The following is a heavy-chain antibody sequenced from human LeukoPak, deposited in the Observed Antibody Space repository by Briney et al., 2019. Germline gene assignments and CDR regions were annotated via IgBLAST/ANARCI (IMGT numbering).Heavy chain of an antibody. CDR1: GYSISSGYY. J-gene: IGHJ6*04. CDR2: IYHSGST. D-gene: IGHD2-2*01. CDR3: ARLHCSSTSCYGPLYYYYGMDV. V-gene: IGHV4-38-2*01. Sequence: SETLSLTCAVSGYSISSGYYWAWIRQPPGKGLEWIGSIYHSGSTYYTPSLKSRVTISVDTSKNQFSLKLSSVTAADTAVYYCARLHCSSTSCYGPLYYYYGMDVWGKGTTVTVSS.